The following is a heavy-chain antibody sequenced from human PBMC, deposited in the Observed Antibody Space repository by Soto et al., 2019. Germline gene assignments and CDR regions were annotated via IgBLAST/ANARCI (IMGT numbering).Heavy chain of an antibody. CDR3: ARVPNCISTSCPPDY. Sequence: ASVKVSCKVSGGTFSTQTINWVRQAPGQGLEWMGWISAYNGNTNYAQKLQGRVTMTTDTSTSTAYMELSRLRSDDTAVYYCARVPNCISTSCPPDYWGQGTLVTVSS. CDR2: ISAYNGNT. J-gene: IGHJ4*02. D-gene: IGHD2-2*01. CDR1: GGTFSTQT. V-gene: IGHV1-18*01.